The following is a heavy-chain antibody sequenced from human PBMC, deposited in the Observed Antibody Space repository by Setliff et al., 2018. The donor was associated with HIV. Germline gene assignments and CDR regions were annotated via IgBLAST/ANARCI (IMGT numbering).Heavy chain of an antibody. J-gene: IGHJ4*02. Sequence: SETLSLTCFVSGVSVSGHFWGWIRQPPGKGLEWIGYIYTSGTTEYNPSLDSRVTISVDTSRDQFSLNLRSVTAADTALYFCARLIHTGLLYFDYWGLGMLVTVSS. CDR1: GVSVSGHF. CDR3: ARLIHTGLLYFDY. V-gene: IGHV4-4*09. D-gene: IGHD2-8*02. CDR2: IYTSGTT.